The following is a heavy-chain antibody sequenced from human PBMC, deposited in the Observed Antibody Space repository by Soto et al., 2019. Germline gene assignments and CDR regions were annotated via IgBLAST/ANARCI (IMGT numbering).Heavy chain of an antibody. Sequence: PGGSLRLSCAASGFTFSSYAMHWVRQAPGKGLEWVAVISYDGSNKYYADSVKGRFTISRDNSKNTLYLQMNSLRAEDTAVYYCARSYSNYRYYYYGMDVWGQGTTVTVSS. V-gene: IGHV3-30-3*01. J-gene: IGHJ6*02. CDR3: ARSYSNYRYYYYGMDV. D-gene: IGHD4-4*01. CDR1: GFTFSSYA. CDR2: ISYDGSNK.